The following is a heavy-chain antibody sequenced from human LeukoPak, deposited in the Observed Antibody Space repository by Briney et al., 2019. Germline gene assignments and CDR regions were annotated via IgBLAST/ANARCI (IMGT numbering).Heavy chain of an antibody. Sequence: SETLSLTCTVSGGSISSYYWSWIRQPPGKGLEWIGNVHYSGSTNYNPSLKSRVTVSVDTSKNQFSLKLSSGTAADTAMYYCARGQSGTIYYWGQGTLVTVSS. CDR1: GGSISSYY. V-gene: IGHV4-59*01. J-gene: IGHJ4*02. D-gene: IGHD3-3*01. CDR2: VHYSGST. CDR3: ARGQSGTIYY.